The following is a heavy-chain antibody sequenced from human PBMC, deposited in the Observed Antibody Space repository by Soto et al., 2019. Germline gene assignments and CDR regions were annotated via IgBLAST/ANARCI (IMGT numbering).Heavy chain of an antibody. CDR1: GYTFTGYY. CDR3: AAAMADSYYYGMDV. V-gene: IGHV1-2*04. D-gene: IGHD5-18*01. J-gene: IGHJ6*02. Sequence: ASVKVSCKASGYTFTGYYMHWVRQAPGQGLEWMGWINPNSGGTNYAQKFQGWVTMTRDTSISTAYMELSRLRSDDTAVYYCAAAMADSYYYGMDVWGQGTTVTVSS. CDR2: INPNSGGT.